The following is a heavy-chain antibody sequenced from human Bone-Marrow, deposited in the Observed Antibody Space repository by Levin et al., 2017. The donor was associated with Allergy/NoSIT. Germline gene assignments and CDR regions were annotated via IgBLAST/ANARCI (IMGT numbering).Heavy chain of an antibody. CDR1: GFTISNYY. Sequence: GGSLRLSCAASGFTISNYYMNWVRQAPGEGLEWISVIYPGHSTYYADSVKGRFTISRDDSKKTLFLQMNTLRVEDTAIYYCARMVSAVNGALDYWGQGTLVTVSS. CDR3: ARMVSAVNGALDY. J-gene: IGHJ4*02. D-gene: IGHD2-8*01. CDR2: IYPGHST. V-gene: IGHV3-53*01.